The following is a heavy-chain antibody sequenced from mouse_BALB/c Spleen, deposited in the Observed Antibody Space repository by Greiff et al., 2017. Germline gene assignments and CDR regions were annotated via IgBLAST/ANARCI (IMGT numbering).Heavy chain of an antibody. CDR3: ARGYDYDRFAY. D-gene: IGHD2-4*01. J-gene: IGHJ3*01. CDR1: GYAFTNYL. Sequence: QVQLKQSGAELVRPGTSVKVSCKASGYAFTNYLVEWVKQRPGQGLEWIGVINPGSGGTNYNEKFKGKATLTADKSSSTAYMQLSSLTSDDSAVYVCARGYDYDRFAYWGQGTLVTVSA. CDR2: INPGSGGT. V-gene: IGHV1-54*01.